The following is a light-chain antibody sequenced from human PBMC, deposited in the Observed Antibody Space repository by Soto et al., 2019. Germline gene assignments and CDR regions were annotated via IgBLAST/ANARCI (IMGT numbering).Light chain of an antibody. J-gene: IGKJ1*01. V-gene: IGKV3-15*01. CDR1: QSVSSK. Sequence: VMTQAPATLSVSPGERAPLSCRASQSVSSKLAWYQQKPGQAPRLLIYGASTRATGIPARFSGSGSGTEFTLIISSLQSEDSAVYYCQQYNSWLWTFGQGTKVDIK. CDR3: QQYNSWLWT. CDR2: GAS.